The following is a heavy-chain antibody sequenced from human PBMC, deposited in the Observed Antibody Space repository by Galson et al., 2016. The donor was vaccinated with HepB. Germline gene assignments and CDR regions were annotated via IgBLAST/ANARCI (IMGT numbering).Heavy chain of an antibody. Sequence: SETLSLTCTVSGGSISHYYWSWVRQPPGKGLEWIGYIYYSGSTNYNPSLKSPVTISGDTSKNQFSLKLTSVTGADTAVYYCARGSGWLWFYWGQGTLVTVSS. V-gene: IGHV4-59*01. CDR3: ARGSGWLWFY. CDR2: IYYSGST. CDR1: GGSISHYY. D-gene: IGHD6-19*01. J-gene: IGHJ4*02.